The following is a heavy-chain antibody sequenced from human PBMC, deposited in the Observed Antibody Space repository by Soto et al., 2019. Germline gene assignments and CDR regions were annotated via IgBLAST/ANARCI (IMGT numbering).Heavy chain of an antibody. CDR3: ARDITMVRGVDGNWFDP. J-gene: IGHJ5*02. V-gene: IGHV4-59*01. D-gene: IGHD3-10*01. CDR2: IYYSGST. CDR1: GGSISSYY. Sequence: SETLSLTCTVSGGSISSYYWSWIRQPPGKGLEWIGYIYYSGSTNYNPSLKSRVTISVDTSKNQFSLKLSPVTAADTAVYYCARDITMVRGVDGNWFDPWGQGTLVTVSS.